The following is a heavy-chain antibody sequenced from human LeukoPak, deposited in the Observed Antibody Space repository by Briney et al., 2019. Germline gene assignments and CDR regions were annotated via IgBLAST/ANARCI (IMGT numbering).Heavy chain of an antibody. J-gene: IGHJ4*02. CDR1: GFTFSSYD. V-gene: IGHV3-23*01. CDR3: TKVTSPGVGAF. Sequence: GGSLRLSCAASGFTFSSYDMTWVRQAPGKGLEWVSTVSGSGAGTYYADSVKGRFTISRDNSKNTLYMQMNNLRAEDTAVYYCTKVTSPGVGAFWGQGTLVTVSS. D-gene: IGHD1-26*01. CDR2: VSGSGAGT.